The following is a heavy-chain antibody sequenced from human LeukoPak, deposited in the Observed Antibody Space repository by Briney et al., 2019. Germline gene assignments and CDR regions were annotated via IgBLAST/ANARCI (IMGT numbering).Heavy chain of an antibody. CDR2: IRSKAKSDAA. J-gene: IGHJ6*03. D-gene: IGHD6-13*01. CDR1: GFNFSDSA. CDR3: TRQAAAPYYYSYMDV. Sequence: GGSLRLSCAASGFNFSDSAMHWVRQASEKGLEWLGRIRSKAKSDAAVYGTSVKGRFTISRDDSRNMAYLQMNSLKTDDTAVYYCTRQAAAPYYYSYMDVWGKGTTVTVSS. V-gene: IGHV3-73*01.